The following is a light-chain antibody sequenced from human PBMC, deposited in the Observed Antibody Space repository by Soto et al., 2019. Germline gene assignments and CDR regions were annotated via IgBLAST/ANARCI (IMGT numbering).Light chain of an antibody. V-gene: IGKV3-20*01. J-gene: IGKJ1*01. CDR2: GTS. CDR1: QSVSSSY. Sequence: EIVLTQSPGTLSVSPGERATLSCRASQSVSSSYLAWYQQKPGQAPRLLIYGTSNRATGIPDRFSGSGSGTDFTLTISRLEPEDFAVYYCQQYSFLPRTFGQGTKVDIK. CDR3: QQYSFLPRT.